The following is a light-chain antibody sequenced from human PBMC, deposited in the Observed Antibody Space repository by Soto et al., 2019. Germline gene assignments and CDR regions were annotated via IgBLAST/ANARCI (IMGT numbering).Light chain of an antibody. CDR1: SSDVGNYNY. V-gene: IGLV2-8*01. CDR3: SSYAGGNNLL. J-gene: IGLJ2*01. CDR2: DVN. Sequence: QSALTQPPSASGSPGQSVTISCTGTSSDVGNYNYVSWYQKHPGKAPKLMIYDVNKRPSGVPDRFSGSKSGNTASLTVSGLPADDEAEYYCSSYAGGNNLLCGGGTKLTVL.